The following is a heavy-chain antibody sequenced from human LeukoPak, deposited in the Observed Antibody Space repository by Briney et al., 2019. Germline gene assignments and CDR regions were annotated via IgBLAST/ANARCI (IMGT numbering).Heavy chain of an antibody. J-gene: IGHJ3*02. D-gene: IGHD5-24*01. Sequence: ASVKVSCKAFGYTFISYYMNWVRQAPGQGLEWMGIINPSGGSTTYAQKFKGRVTMTRDTSTSTVYTELSSLRSEDTAVYYCARSVEMATITLVGDAFDIWGQGTMVTVSS. V-gene: IGHV1-46*01. CDR1: GYTFISYY. CDR3: ARSVEMATITLVGDAFDI. CDR2: INPSGGST.